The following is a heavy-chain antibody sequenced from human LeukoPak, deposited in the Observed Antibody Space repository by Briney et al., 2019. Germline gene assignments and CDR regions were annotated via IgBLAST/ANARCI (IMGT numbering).Heavy chain of an antibody. V-gene: IGHV4-34*01. CDR3: ASHYFDY. CDR2: INHNGNT. Sequence: PSETLSLTCAVSGGSFNAYYWSWIRQPPGKGLEWIGEINHNGNTNYNPSLTSRVTISVDTSKNQFSLRLSSVTAADTAVYYCASHYFDYWGQGTLVTVSS. CDR1: GGSFNAYY. J-gene: IGHJ4*02.